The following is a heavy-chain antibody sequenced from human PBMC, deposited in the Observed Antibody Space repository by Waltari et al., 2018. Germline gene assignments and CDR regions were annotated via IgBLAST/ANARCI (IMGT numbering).Heavy chain of an antibody. V-gene: IGHV1-69*13. Sequence: QVQLVQSGAEVKKPGSSVTVSCKAAGDTFRSYPITWVRHAPGQGLEWLGRIIPIFGTANYAQKFQGRVTITAEKSTSTAYMELSSLRSEDTAVYYCAQWGTRGGDYYMDVWGKGTTVTISS. CDR1: GDTFRSYP. CDR2: IIPIFGTA. J-gene: IGHJ6*03. CDR3: AQWGTRGGDYYMDV. D-gene: IGHD1-1*01.